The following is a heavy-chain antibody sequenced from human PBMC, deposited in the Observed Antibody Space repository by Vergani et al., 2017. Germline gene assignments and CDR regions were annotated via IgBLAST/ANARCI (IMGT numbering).Heavy chain of an antibody. V-gene: IGHV3-30*19. CDR3: GRDAFKGKPDVVDI. CDR1: GFKFSNFG. CDR2: ISIDGSIT. Sequence: QVQLVESGGNLVQPGRSLRLSCAAAGFKFSNFGMHWVRQVPGKGLEWVAVISIDGSITHYGDSVKGRVTITRDNSKNTLYLQMTSLRGDDTAIYYCGRDAFKGKPDVVDIWGQGTMVTVSS. J-gene: IGHJ3*02.